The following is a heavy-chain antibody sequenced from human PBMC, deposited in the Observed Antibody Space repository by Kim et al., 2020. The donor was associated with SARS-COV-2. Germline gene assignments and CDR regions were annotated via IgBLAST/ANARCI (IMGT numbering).Heavy chain of an antibody. Sequence: GGSLRLSCAASGFTFRTYWMHWVRQAPGKGLVWVSRMDSDESSTSYADSVKGRFTISRDNAKNTLYLQMNSLRAEDTAVYYCARSDYFDEWGQGTLVIVSS. CDR2: MDSDESST. V-gene: IGHV3-74*01. J-gene: IGHJ4*02. CDR1: GFTFRTYW. CDR3: ARSDYFDE.